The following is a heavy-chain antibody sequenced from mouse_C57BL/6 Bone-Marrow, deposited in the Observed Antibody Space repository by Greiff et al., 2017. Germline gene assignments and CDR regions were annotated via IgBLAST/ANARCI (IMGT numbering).Heavy chain of an antibody. D-gene: IGHD1-1*01. CDR3: VRRRGYYYGSSYAWFAY. V-gene: IGHV10-1*01. J-gene: IGHJ3*01. CDR1: GFSFNTYA. CDR2: IRSKSNNYAT. Sequence: EVQRVESGGGLVQPKGSLKLSCAASGFSFNTYAMNWVRQAPGKGLEWVARIRSKSNNYATYYADSVKDRFTISRDDSESMLYLQMNNLKTEDTAMYYCVRRRGYYYGSSYAWFAYWGQGTLVTVSA.